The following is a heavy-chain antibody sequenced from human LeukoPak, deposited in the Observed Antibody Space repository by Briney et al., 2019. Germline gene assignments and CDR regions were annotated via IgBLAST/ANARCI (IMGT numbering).Heavy chain of an antibody. CDR3: ARAGAHYYDSSGYYDRFDY. V-gene: IGHV1-18*01. Sequence: ASVKVSSKASGYTFTSYDISWVRQAPGQGLEWMGWISTYNADTDYAQNLQGRVTMTTDTSTSTAYMELRSLRSEDTAVYYCARAGAHYYDSSGYYDRFDYWGQGTLVTVSS. D-gene: IGHD3-22*01. CDR2: ISTYNADT. J-gene: IGHJ4*02. CDR1: GYTFTSYD.